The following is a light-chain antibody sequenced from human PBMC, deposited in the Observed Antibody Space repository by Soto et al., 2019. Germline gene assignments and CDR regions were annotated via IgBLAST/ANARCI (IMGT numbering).Light chain of an antibody. CDR1: SSDVGAYNY. V-gene: IGLV2-14*01. J-gene: IGLJ1*01. Sequence: SVLTQPASVSGSPGQSVAISCTGTSSDVGAYNYVSWYQQHPGKAPKLLLSEVSNRPSGVSDRFSGSKSGNTASLTISGLQAEDEADYYCSSYTSSSTLLYVFGTGTKVTVL. CDR3: SSYTSSSTLLYV. CDR2: EVS.